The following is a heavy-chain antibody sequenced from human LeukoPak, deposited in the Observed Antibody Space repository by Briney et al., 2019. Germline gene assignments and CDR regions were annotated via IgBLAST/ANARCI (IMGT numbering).Heavy chain of an antibody. CDR1: GGSISRSPYY. CDR2: ISYSGST. J-gene: IGHJ6*03. Sequence: SETLSLTCSVSGGSISRSPYYWGWIRQPPGKGLEWIGTISYSGSTYYNPSLKSRVTIFVDTSKNQFSLKLSSVTAADTAVFYCARVAAAGYYYYMDVWGKGTTVTVSS. D-gene: IGHD6-13*01. CDR3: ARVAAAGYYYYMDV. V-gene: IGHV4-39*01.